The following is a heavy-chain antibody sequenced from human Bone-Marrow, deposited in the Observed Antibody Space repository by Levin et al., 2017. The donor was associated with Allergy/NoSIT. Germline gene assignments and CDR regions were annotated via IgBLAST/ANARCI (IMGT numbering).Heavy chain of an antibody. V-gene: IGHV3-33*01. CDR1: EFIFSSYV. Sequence: GESLKISCAASEFIFSSYVMHWVRQAPGKGLDWVAVIWYDGTKRYYGDSVKGRFTVSRDKSKNTLYLQMNRLTVEDTAVYYCARDSSYGPFDYWGQGTLVSVSS. CDR2: IWYDGTKR. D-gene: IGHD3-16*01. CDR3: ARDSSYGPFDY. J-gene: IGHJ4*02.